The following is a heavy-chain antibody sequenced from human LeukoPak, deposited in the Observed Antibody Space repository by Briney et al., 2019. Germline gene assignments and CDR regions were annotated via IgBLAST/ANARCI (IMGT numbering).Heavy chain of an antibody. Sequence: GGSLRLSCAASGFPFSSYAITWVRQAPGKGLEWVSAISDSGGRTYYADSVKSRFTISRDNSKNSLYLQMNSLRAEDTAVYYCAKESKYYPWGQGTLVTVSS. CDR3: AKESKYYP. D-gene: IGHD3-10*01. J-gene: IGHJ5*02. V-gene: IGHV3-23*01. CDR1: GFPFSSYA. CDR2: ISDSGGRT.